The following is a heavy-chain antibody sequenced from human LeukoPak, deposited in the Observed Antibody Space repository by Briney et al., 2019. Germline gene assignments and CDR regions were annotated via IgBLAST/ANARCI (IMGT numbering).Heavy chain of an antibody. V-gene: IGHV1-46*01. CDR2: INPSGGST. CDR3: ARDCSGGSCGDY. D-gene: IGHD2-15*01. CDR1: GYTFTSYC. Sequence: ASVKVSCKASGYTFTSYCISWVRQAPGQGLEWMGIINPSGGSTSYAQKFQGRVTMTRDTSTSTVYMELSSLRSEDTAVYYCARDCSGGSCGDYWGQGTLVTVSS. J-gene: IGHJ4*02.